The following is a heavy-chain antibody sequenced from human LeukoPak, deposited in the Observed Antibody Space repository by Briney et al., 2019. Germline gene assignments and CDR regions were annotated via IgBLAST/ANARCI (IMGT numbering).Heavy chain of an antibody. V-gene: IGHV3-23*01. Sequence: GGSLRLSCAASGFTFSSYAMSWVRQAPGKGLEWVSAISGSGGSTYYADSVKGRFTISRDNSKNTLYLQMNSLRAEDTAVYYCAKVSSTSPFGYYYYGMDVWGQGTTVTVSS. D-gene: IGHD2-2*01. CDR1: GFTFSSYA. CDR3: AKVSSTSPFGYYYYGMDV. J-gene: IGHJ6*02. CDR2: ISGSGGST.